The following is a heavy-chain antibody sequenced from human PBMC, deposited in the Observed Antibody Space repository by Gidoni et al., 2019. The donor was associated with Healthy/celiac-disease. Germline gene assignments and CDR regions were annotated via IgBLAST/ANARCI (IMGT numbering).Heavy chain of an antibody. CDR1: GGSISSSSYY. CDR2: IYYSGST. J-gene: IGHJ6*02. V-gene: IGHV4-39*07. Sequence: QLQLQESGPGLVKPSETLSLTCTVSGGSISSSSYYWGWLRQPPGKGLEWIGSIYYSGSTYYNPSLKSRVTISVDTSKNHFSRNLRSVTAADTAVYYWARERCISTSCYRYYYYYGMDVGAQGTTFTVS. CDR3: ARERCISTSCYRYYYYYGMDV. D-gene: IGHD2-2*01.